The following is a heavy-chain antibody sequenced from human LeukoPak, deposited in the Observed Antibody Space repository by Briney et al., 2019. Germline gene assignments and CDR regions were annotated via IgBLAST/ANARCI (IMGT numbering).Heavy chain of an antibody. CDR2: FDPEDGET. J-gene: IGHJ1*01. CDR1: GYTLTELS. V-gene: IGHV1-24*01. CDR3: ATVSYYYDSSGYQGYFQH. D-gene: IGHD3-22*01. Sequence: ASVKVSCKVSGYTLTELSIQWVRQAPGKGLEWMGGFDPEDGETIYAQRFQGRVTMTEDTSTDTAYMELSSLRSEDAAVYYCATVSYYYDSSGYQGYFQHWGQGTLVTVSS.